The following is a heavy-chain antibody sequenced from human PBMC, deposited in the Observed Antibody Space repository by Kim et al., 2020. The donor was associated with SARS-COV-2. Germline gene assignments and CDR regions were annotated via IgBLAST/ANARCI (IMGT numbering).Heavy chain of an antibody. CDR2: IYYSGST. V-gene: IGHV4-39*01. D-gene: IGHD2-2*01. CDR1: GGSISSSSYY. CDR3: AYCSSTSCSDGGLYFQ. J-gene: IGHJ1*01. Sequence: SETLSLTCTVSGGSISSSSYYWGWIRPPPGKGLEWIGSIYYSGSTYYNPSLKSRVTISVDTSKNQFSLKLSSMTAAATAVYYCAYCSSTSCSDGGLYFQ.